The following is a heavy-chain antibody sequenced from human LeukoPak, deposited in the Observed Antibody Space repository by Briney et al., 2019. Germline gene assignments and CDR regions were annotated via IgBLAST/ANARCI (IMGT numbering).Heavy chain of an antibody. J-gene: IGHJ4*02. CDR3: AACPHGPDYSHH. D-gene: IGHD2-2*01. CDR1: GFTFSSYA. CDR2: MYPGGST. Sequence: GGSLRLSCAASGFTFSSYAMSWVRQAPGKGLEWVSVMYPGGSTYYADSVKGRFTISRDNSKNTVFLRMSSLRAEDTAIYFCAACPHGPDYSHHWGQGTPVTISS. V-gene: IGHV3-23*03.